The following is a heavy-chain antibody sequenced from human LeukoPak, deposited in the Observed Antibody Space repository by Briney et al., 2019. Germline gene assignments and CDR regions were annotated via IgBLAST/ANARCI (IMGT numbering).Heavy chain of an antibody. CDR2: ISSRSSTI. V-gene: IGHV3-48*04. J-gene: IGHJ4*02. CDR3: ARIMTQYDGSGVDY. Sequence: GGSLRLSCVGSGFIFNDYSMNWVRQAPGKGPEWISYISSRSSTIYYADSVKGRFTISRDNAKNSLYLQMSSLRVEDTAVYYCARIMTQYDGSGVDYWGQGTLVTVSS. CDR1: GFIFNDYS. D-gene: IGHD3-22*01.